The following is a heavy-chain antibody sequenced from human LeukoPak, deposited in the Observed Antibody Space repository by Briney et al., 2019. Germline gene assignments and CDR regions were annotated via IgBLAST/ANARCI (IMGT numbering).Heavy chain of an antibody. CDR2: ISSSGSTI. J-gene: IGHJ4*02. V-gene: IGHV3-48*03. D-gene: IGHD5-12*01. CDR1: GFTFSSYE. CDR3: AKDWGAGGYDSLDY. Sequence: GGSLRLSCAASGFTFSSYEMNWVRQAPGKGLEWVSYISSSGSTIYYADSVKGRFTISRDNAKNSLYLQMNSLRAEDTAVYYCAKDWGAGGYDSLDYWGQGTLVTVSS.